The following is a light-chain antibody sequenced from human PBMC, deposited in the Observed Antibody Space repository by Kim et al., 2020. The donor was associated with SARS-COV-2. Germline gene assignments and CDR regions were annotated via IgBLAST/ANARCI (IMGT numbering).Light chain of an antibody. CDR3: QQRSNWPYLT. Sequence: EIVLTQSPATLPLSPGERATLSCRASQSISKYLAWYQQKPGQAPRLLIYDASNRATGIPARFSGSGSGTDFTLTISSLEPEDFAVYYCQQRSNWPYLTFGGGTKVDIK. CDR2: DAS. V-gene: IGKV3-11*01. CDR1: QSISKY. J-gene: IGKJ4*01.